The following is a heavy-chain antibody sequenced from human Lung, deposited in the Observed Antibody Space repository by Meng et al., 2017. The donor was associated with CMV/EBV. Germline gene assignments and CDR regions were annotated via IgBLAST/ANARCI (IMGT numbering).Heavy chain of an antibody. CDR3: ARRRIGYCSSTSCLNFDY. V-gene: IGHV4-34*01. Sequence: SXTXSLXCAVYGGSFSGYYWSWIRQPPGKGLEWIGEINHSGSTNYNPSLKSRVTISVDTSKNQFSLKLSSVTAADTAVYYCARRRIGYCSSTSCLNFDYLGQGXLVTVSS. CDR2: INHSGST. J-gene: IGHJ4*02. CDR1: GGSFSGYY. D-gene: IGHD2-2*01.